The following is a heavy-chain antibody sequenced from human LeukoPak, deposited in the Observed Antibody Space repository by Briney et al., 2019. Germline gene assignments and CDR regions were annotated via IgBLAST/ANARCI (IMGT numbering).Heavy chain of an antibody. V-gene: IGHV1-69*15. D-gene: IGHD3-16*01. Sequence: SVKVSCKACRGTFSSYAISWVRQAPGQEREWMGSINPIFGTANYAQKFQGRVTITADESTSTAYMELSSLRSEDTAVYYCGREAADYGNWLDPWGQGTLVTVSS. CDR3: GREAADYGNWLDP. J-gene: IGHJ5*02. CDR1: RGTFSSYA. CDR2: INPIFGTA.